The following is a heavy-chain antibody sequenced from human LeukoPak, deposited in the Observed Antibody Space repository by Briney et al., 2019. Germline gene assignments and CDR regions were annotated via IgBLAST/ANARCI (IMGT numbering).Heavy chain of an antibody. J-gene: IGHJ3*02. CDR2: INHSGST. D-gene: IGHD3-3*01. V-gene: IGHV4-34*01. Sequence: SETLSLTCAVYGVSFSGYYWSWIRQPPGKGLEWIGEINHSGSTNYNPSLKSRVTISVDTSKNQFSLKLSSVTAADTAVYYCARGDYDFWSGSTPNAFDIWGQGTMVTVSS. CDR1: GVSFSGYY. CDR3: ARGDYDFWSGSTPNAFDI.